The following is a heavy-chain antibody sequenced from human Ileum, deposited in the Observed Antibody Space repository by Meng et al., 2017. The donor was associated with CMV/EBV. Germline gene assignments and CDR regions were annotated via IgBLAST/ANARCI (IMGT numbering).Heavy chain of an antibody. CDR2: IYHSGST. CDR3: ARVEGRSETWYGEKLFDP. CDR1: GGSISSSSYY. V-gene: IGHV4-39*01. Sequence: GSLRLSCTVSGGSISSSSYYWGWIRQPPGKGLEWFGGIYHSGSTYYNPSLKSRVTISVDRSKNQFSLKLSSVTAADTAVYYCARVEGRSETWYGEKLFDPWGQGTLVTVSS. D-gene: IGHD3-10*01. J-gene: IGHJ5*02.